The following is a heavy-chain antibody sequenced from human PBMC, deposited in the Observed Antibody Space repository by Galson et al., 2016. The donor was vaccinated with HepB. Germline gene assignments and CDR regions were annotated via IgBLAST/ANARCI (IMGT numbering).Heavy chain of an antibody. Sequence: SVQVSRKASGYTFTDYYMHRVRQAPGQGLEWMGWINPASGGTNYAQKFQGRVTMTRDTSISPAYMELSGLKSDDTAVYYCARVFTMVRGVTNTFYYYGMDVWGQGTTVTVSS. CDR2: INPASGGT. J-gene: IGHJ6*02. CDR1: GYTFTDYY. V-gene: IGHV1-2*02. CDR3: ARVFTMVRGVTNTFYYYGMDV. D-gene: IGHD3-10*01.